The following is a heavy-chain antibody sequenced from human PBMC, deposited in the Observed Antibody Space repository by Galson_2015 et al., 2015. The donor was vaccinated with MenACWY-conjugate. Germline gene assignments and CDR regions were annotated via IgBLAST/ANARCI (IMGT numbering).Heavy chain of an antibody. V-gene: IGHV3-7*03. D-gene: IGHD2-2*01. CDR3: ARDTGCSSSSCYYYFDY. CDR1: GFTFSSYW. CDR2: IKQDGSEK. J-gene: IGHJ4*02. Sequence: SLRLSCAASGFTFSSYWMSWVRQAPGKGLEWVANIKQDGSEKYYVDSVKGRFTISRDNAKNLLYLQMNSLRAEDTAVYYCARDTGCSSSSCYYYFDYWGQGALVTVSS.